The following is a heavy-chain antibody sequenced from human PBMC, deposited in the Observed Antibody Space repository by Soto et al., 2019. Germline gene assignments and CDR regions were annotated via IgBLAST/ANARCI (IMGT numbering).Heavy chain of an antibody. CDR2: INHSGST. Sequence: QVQLQQWGAGLLKPSETLSLTCAVYGGSFSGYYWSWIRQPPGKGLEWIGEINHSGSTNYNPSLKSRVTISVDTSKNQFSLKLSSVTAADTAVYYCARAMVRGVMGSYYYYYGMDVWGQGTTVTVSS. CDR1: GGSFSGYY. CDR3: ARAMVRGVMGSYYYYYGMDV. V-gene: IGHV4-34*01. J-gene: IGHJ6*02. D-gene: IGHD3-10*01.